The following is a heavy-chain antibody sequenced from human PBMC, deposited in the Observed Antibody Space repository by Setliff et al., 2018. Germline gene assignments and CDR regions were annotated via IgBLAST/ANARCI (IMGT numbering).Heavy chain of an antibody. CDR1: GYTYNNCW. CDR3: FGAGTCSY. Sequence: GGSLRLSCGVSGYTYNNCWVSWVCQAPGKGLEWLASINPDGSEKYYVDSVKGRFTISRDNAKNSLSLQMNSLRTEDTAVYYCFGAGTCSYWGQGTLVTVSS. CDR2: INPDGSEK. V-gene: IGHV3-7*01. J-gene: IGHJ4*02. D-gene: IGHD3-10*01.